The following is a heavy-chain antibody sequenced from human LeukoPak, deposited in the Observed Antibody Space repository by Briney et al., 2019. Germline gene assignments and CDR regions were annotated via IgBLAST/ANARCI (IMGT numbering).Heavy chain of an antibody. Sequence: ASVNVSCKASGYNFTSYYMHWVRQATGQGLEGMGIINPSGGSTSYAQKFQGRVTMTRDTSTSTVYMELSSLRSEDTAVYYCARGVVGAGGGRYYYGMDVWGQGTTVTVSS. CDR3: ARGVVGAGGGRYYYGMDV. CDR1: GYNFTSYY. CDR2: INPSGGST. V-gene: IGHV1-46*01. J-gene: IGHJ6*02. D-gene: IGHD1-26*01.